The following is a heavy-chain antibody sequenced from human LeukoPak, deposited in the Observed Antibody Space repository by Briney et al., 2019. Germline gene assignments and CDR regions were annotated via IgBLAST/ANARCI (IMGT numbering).Heavy chain of an antibody. D-gene: IGHD3/OR15-3a*01. J-gene: IGHJ4*02. CDR3: TSGRGPFDY. Sequence: GGSLRLSCAVSGFTLSNHWMHWVRQAPGKGLVWVSRINGDGSSTTYADSAKGRITISRDNAKNTLYLQMNSLRVEDTAVYYCTSGRGPFDYWGQGTPVTVSS. CDR1: GFTLSNHW. V-gene: IGHV3-74*01. CDR2: INGDGSST.